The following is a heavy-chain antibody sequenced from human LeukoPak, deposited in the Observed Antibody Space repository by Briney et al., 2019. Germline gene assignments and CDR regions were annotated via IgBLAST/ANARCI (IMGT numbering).Heavy chain of an antibody. CDR3: ARGGRRIAVAGTLDY. Sequence: ASVKVSCKASGYTFTGYYMHWVRQAPGQGLEWMGWINPNSGGTNYAQKFQGRVTMTRDTSISTAYMELSRLRSDDTAVYYCARGGRRIAVAGTLDYWGQGTLVTVSS. J-gene: IGHJ4*02. V-gene: IGHV1-2*02. CDR1: GYTFTGYY. CDR2: INPNSGGT. D-gene: IGHD6-19*01.